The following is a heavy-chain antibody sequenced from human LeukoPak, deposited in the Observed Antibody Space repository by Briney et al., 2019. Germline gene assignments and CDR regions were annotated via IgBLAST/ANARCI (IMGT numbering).Heavy chain of an antibody. V-gene: IGHV3-30*18. CDR2: ISYDGSNK. Sequence: GRSLRLSCAASGFTFSSYGMHWVRQAPGKGLEWVAVISYDGSNKYYADSVKGRFTISRDNSKNTLYLQMNSLRAGDTAVYYCAKEQHYDSSGYRPRRDYYYGMDVWGQGTTVTVSS. CDR1: GFTFSSYG. CDR3: AKEQHYDSSGYRPRRDYYYGMDV. J-gene: IGHJ6*02. D-gene: IGHD3-22*01.